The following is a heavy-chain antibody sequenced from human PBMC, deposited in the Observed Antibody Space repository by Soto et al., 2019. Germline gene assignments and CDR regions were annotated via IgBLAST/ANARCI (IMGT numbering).Heavy chain of an antibody. V-gene: IGHV1-69*02. D-gene: IGHD5-12*01. J-gene: IGHJ4*02. CDR2: IIPILGIA. CDR3: ASVYSGYGDFDY. CDR1: GGTFSSYT. Sequence: QVPLVQSGAEVKKPGSSVKVSCKASGGTFSSYTISWVRQAPGQGLEWMGRIIPILGIANYAQKFQGRVTITADKSTSTAYMELSSLRSEDTAVYYCASVYSGYGDFDYWGQGTLVTVSS.